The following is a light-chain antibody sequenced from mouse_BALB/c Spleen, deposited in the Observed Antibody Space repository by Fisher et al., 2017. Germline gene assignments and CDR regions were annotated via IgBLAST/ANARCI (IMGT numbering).Light chain of an antibody. V-gene: IGKV4-55*01. Sequence: IVLTQSPAIMSASPGEKVTMTCSASSSVSYMYWYQQKPGSSPRLLIYDTSKLASGVPARFSGSGSGTSYSLTISSMEAEDAATYYCHQYHRSPFTFGSGTKLEIK. CDR2: DTS. J-gene: IGKJ4*01. CDR1: SSVSY. CDR3: HQYHRSPFT.